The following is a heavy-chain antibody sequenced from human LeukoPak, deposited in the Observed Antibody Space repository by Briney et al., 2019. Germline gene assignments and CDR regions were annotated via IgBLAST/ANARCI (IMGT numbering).Heavy chain of an antibody. CDR2: IRYDGSNK. V-gene: IGHV3-30*02. J-gene: IGHJ4*02. Sequence: GGSLRLSCAASGFTFSSYGMHWVRQAPGKGLEWVAFIRYDGSNKYYADSVKGRFTISRDNSKNSLYLQMNSLRAEDTAVYYCARDLERVGAFDYWGQGTLVTVSS. CDR1: GFTFSSYG. D-gene: IGHD1-1*01. CDR3: ARDLERVGAFDY.